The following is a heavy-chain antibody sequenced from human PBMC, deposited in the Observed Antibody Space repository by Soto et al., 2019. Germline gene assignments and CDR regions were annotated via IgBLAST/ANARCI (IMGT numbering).Heavy chain of an antibody. CDR2: IWYDGSNK. V-gene: IGHV3-33*06. D-gene: IGHD2-21*02. CDR1: GFTFSSYG. Sequence: PGGSLRLSCAASGFTFSSYGMHWVRQAPGKGLEWVAVIWYDGSNKYYADSVKGRFTISRDNSKNTLYLQMNSLRAEDTAVYYCAKDHWVVTINTYYYYGMDVWGQGTTVTVSS. CDR3: AKDHWVVTINTYYYYGMDV. J-gene: IGHJ6*02.